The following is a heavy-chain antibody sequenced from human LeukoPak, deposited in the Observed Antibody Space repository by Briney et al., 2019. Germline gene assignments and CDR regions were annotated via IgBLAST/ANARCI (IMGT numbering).Heavy chain of an antibody. CDR3: ARGTRTIFGVVIYYYMDV. Sequence: SETLSLTCTVSGGSISSSSYYWSWIRQPAGKGLEWIGRTYTSGSTNYNPSLKSRVTISVDTSKNQFSLKLSSVTAADTAVYYCARGTRTIFGVVIYYYMDVWGKGTTVTVSS. CDR2: TYTSGST. J-gene: IGHJ6*03. D-gene: IGHD3-3*01. CDR1: GGSISSSSYY. V-gene: IGHV4-61*02.